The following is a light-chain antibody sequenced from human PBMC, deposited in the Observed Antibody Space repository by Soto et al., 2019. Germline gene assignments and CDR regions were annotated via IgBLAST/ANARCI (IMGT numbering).Light chain of an antibody. V-gene: IGKV1-5*01. CDR3: QQYDSNSS. Sequence: DIQMTQSPSTLSGSVGDRVTITCRASQSIDWLAWYQQKPGTAPKLLIFATSTLESGVPSRFSGSGSGTEFTLTNSSLQPDDLATYYCQQYDSNSSFGGGTKVDIK. CDR1: QSIDW. CDR2: ATS. J-gene: IGKJ4*01.